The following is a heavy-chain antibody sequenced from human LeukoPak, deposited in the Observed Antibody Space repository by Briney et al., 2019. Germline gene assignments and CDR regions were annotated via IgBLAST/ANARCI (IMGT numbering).Heavy chain of an antibody. D-gene: IGHD5-12*01. CDR2: IYYSGST. V-gene: IGHV4-30-4*01. Sequence: PSETLSLTCTVSGGSISSGDYYWSWIRQPPGKGLEWIGYIYYSGSTYYNPSLKSRVTTSVDTSKNQFSLKLSSVTAADTAVYYCARDIRGYSGYGVEATDAFDIWGQGTMVTVSS. CDR1: GGSISSGDYY. CDR3: ARDIRGYSGYGVEATDAFDI. J-gene: IGHJ3*02.